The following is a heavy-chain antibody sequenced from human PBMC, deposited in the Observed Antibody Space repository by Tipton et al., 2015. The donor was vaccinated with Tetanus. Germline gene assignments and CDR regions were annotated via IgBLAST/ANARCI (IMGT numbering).Heavy chain of an antibody. D-gene: IGHD5-18*01. CDR3: ARNRRDTAMVLSYYYYGMDV. CDR2: INHSGST. Sequence: GLVKPSETLSLTCAVYGGSFSGYYWSWIRQPPGKGLEWIGEINHSGSTNYNPSLKSRVTISVDTSKNQFSLKLSSVTAADTAVYYCARNRRDTAMVLSYYYYGMDVWGQGTTVTVSS. J-gene: IGHJ6*02. V-gene: IGHV4-34*01. CDR1: GGSFSGYY.